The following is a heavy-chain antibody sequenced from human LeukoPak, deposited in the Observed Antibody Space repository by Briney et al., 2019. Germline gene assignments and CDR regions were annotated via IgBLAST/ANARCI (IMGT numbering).Heavy chain of an antibody. Sequence: GGSLRLSCAASGFTFRSYWMHWVRQAPGKGRVWVSRINSVASSTSYADSVKGRFTISRDNAKSTLYLQMNSLRAEDTAVYYCARDQNYGDPLDYWGQGTLVTVSS. CDR3: ARDQNYGDPLDY. V-gene: IGHV3-74*01. CDR1: GFTFRSYW. D-gene: IGHD4-17*01. J-gene: IGHJ4*02. CDR2: INSVASST.